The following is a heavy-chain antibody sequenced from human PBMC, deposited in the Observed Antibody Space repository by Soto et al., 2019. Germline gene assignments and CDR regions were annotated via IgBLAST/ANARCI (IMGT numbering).Heavy chain of an antibody. CDR2: ISYDGSNK. CDR1: GFTFSSYA. V-gene: IGHV3-30-3*01. J-gene: IGHJ2*01. CDR3: ARDSPNSSGYYYLGWYFDL. D-gene: IGHD3-22*01. Sequence: QVQLVESGGGVVQPGRSLRLSCAASGFTFSSYAMHWVRQAPGKGLEWVAVISYDGSNKYYADSVKGRFTISRDNSKNPLYLQMNSLRAEDTAVYYCARDSPNSSGYYYLGWYFDLWGRGTLDTVSS.